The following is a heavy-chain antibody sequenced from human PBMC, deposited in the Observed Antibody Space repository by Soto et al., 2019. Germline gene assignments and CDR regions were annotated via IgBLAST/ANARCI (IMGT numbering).Heavy chain of an antibody. J-gene: IGHJ4*02. D-gene: IGHD2-2*01. CDR1: GGSFSGYY. CDR2: IYHSGST. V-gene: IGHV4-34*01. CDR3: ARSSTRANYFDY. Sequence: SETLSLTCAVYGGSFSGYYWSWIRQPPGKGLEWIGEIYHSGSTNYNPSLKSRVTISVDTSKNQFSLKLNSVTAADTAVYYCARSSTRANYFDYWGQGTLVTVSS.